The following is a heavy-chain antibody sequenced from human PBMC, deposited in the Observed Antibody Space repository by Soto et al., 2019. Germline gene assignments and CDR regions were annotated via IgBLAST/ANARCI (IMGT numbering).Heavy chain of an antibody. CDR3: ASMPRRYDILTGYYPYDAFDI. J-gene: IGHJ3*02. D-gene: IGHD3-9*01. CDR1: GGSISSSSYY. V-gene: IGHV4-39*01. Sequence: SETLSLTCTVSGGSISSSSYYWGWIRQPPGKGLEWIGSIYYSGSTYYNPSLKSRVTISVDTSKNQFSLKLSSVTAADTAVYYCASMPRRYDILTGYYPYDAFDIWGQGTMVTVSS. CDR2: IYYSGST.